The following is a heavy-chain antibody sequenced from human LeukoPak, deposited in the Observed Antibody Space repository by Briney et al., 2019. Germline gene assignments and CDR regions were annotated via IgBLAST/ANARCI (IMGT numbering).Heavy chain of an antibody. V-gene: IGHV4-31*03. CDR3: ARGGCSSTSCYLVPSNWFDP. D-gene: IGHD2-2*01. J-gene: IGHJ5*02. CDR2: IYYSGST. CDR1: GGSISSGGYY. Sequence: SQTLSLTCTVSGGSISSGGYYWSWIRQHPGKGLEWIGYIYYSGSTYYNPSLKSRVTISVDASKNQFSLKLSSVTAADTAVYYCARGGCSSTSCYLVPSNWFDPWGQGTLVTVSS.